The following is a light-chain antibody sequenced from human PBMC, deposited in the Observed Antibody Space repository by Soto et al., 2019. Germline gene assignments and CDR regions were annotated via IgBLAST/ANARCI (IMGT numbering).Light chain of an antibody. CDR2: DAS. V-gene: IGKV1-5*01. Sequence: DIQMTQSPSSLSASVGDRVTITCRASQSLGNWLAWYQQKPGKAPKLLIYDASTVESGVPSRFSGSGSGTEFTLTISSLQPDDFATYYCHQYSSYSWTFGQGTKVDIK. CDR3: HQYSSYSWT. CDR1: QSLGNW. J-gene: IGKJ1*01.